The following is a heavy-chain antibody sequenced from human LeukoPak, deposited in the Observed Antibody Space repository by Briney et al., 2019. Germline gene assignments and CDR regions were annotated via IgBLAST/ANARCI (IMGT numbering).Heavy chain of an antibody. CDR2: ISGSGGST. CDR1: GFTFSSYS. V-gene: IGHV3-23*01. Sequence: GGSLRLSCAASGFTFSSYSMSWVRQAPGKGLEWVSAISGSGGSTYYADSVKGRFTISRDNSKNTLYLQMNSLRAEDTAVYYCAKERPSYYDSSGYYPYYFDYWGQGTLVTVSS. CDR3: AKERPSYYDSSGYYPYYFDY. D-gene: IGHD3-22*01. J-gene: IGHJ4*02.